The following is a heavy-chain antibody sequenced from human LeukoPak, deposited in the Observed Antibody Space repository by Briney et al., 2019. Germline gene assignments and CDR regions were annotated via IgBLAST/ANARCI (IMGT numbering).Heavy chain of an antibody. Sequence: PGGSLRLSCAASGFTFSSYGMHWVRQAPGKGLEWVAVISYDGSNKYYADSVKGRFTISRDNFKNTLYLQMNSLSAEDTAVYYCARSQSYTFDPWGQGTLVTVSS. V-gene: IGHV3-30*03. D-gene: IGHD2-2*02. CDR1: GFTFSSYG. J-gene: IGHJ5*02. CDR3: ARSQSYTFDP. CDR2: ISYDGSNK.